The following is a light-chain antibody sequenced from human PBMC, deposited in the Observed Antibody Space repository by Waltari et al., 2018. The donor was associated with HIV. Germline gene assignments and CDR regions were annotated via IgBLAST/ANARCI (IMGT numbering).Light chain of an antibody. J-gene: IGKJ1*01. CDR3: QQYNSDSSV. CDR2: KTS. CDR1: QSISNW. Sequence: DIQMTQSPSNLSASIGDRVTITCRASQSISNWLAWYQQKPGKAPNLLMYKTSTLESGVPSRFSGSGSGTEFTLTISSLQPEDSASYYCQQYNSDSSVFGQGTKVEVK. V-gene: IGKV1-5*03.